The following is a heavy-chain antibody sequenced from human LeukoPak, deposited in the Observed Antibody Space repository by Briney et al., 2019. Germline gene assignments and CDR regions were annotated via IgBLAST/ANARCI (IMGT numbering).Heavy chain of an antibody. V-gene: IGHV3-30*18. J-gene: IGHJ4*02. CDR1: GFTFSSYG. CDR2: ISYDGSNK. CDR3: AKDLGAVVVPAAIVPSDY. Sequence: GGSLRLSCAASGFTFSSYGMHWVRQAPGKGLEWVAVISYDGSNKYYADSVKGRFTISRDNSKNTLYLQMNSLRAEDTAVYYCAKDLGAVVVPAAIVPSDYWGQGTLVTVSS. D-gene: IGHD2-2*01.